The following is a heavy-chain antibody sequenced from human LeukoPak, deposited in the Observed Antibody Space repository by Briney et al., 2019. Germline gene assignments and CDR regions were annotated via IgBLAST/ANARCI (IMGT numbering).Heavy chain of an antibody. CDR1: GFTFSSYA. J-gene: IGHJ3*02. CDR3: PKSHYGSISKAFDI. D-gene: IGHD3-10*01. V-gene: IGHV3-23*01. Sequence: AGGSLRLSCAASGFTFSSYAMTWVRQAPGKGLEWVSAISGSGGSTYYADSVKGRFTISRDNSKNTLYLQMNSLRAEDTAVYYCPKSHYGSISKAFDIWGQGTMVTVSS. CDR2: ISGSGGST.